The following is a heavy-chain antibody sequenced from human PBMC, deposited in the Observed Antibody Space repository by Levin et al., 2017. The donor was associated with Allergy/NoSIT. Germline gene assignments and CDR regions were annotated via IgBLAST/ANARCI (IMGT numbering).Heavy chain of an antibody. CDR2: IYNSGST. CDR3: ARENIDYDIYSAYVDP. J-gene: IGHJ5*02. D-gene: IGHD3-9*01. V-gene: IGHV4-30-4*01. CDR1: GVSISSGDHY. Sequence: LRLSCTVSGVSISSGDHYWSWIRQPPGKGLEWIGYIYNSGSTYYNPSLKSRITISVDTSKNQFSLKLSSVTAADTAVYYCARENIDYDIYSAYVDPWGQGTLVNVSS.